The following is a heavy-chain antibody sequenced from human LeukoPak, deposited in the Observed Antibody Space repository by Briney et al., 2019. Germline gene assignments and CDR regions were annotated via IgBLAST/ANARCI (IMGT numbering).Heavy chain of an antibody. J-gene: IGHJ3*02. CDR1: GGSISSGGYY. CDR3: AREGGAYAFDI. Sequence: PSETLSLTCTVSGGSISSGGYYWSWIRQPPGKGLEWIGYIYHSGSTYYNPSLKSRVTISVDRSKNQFSLKLSSVTAADTAVYYCAREGGAYAFDIWGQGTMVTVSS. V-gene: IGHV4-30-2*01. CDR2: IYHSGST. D-gene: IGHD3-16*01.